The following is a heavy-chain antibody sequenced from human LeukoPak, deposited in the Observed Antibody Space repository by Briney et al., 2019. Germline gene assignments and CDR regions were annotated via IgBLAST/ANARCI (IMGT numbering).Heavy chain of an antibody. J-gene: IGHJ4*02. CDR2: ISMDGVNT. V-gene: IGHV3-43*01. CDR1: GFTFDYYT. D-gene: IGHD5-18*01. Sequence: PGGSLRLSCAASGFTFDYYTMYWVRQGPEKGVEWVSLISMDGVNTFYADSVKGRFTISRDNNKNSLYLQMNGLRTDDTGLYYCVKGRRRGYAYGTLESWGQGTLVTVSS. CDR3: VKGRRRGYAYGTLES.